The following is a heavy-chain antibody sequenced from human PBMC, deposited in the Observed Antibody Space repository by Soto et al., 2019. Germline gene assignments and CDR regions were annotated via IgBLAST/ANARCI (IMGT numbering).Heavy chain of an antibody. CDR2: TYYRSRWYN. CDR3: AGTTSRHWLYMDV. Sequence: PSQTLSLTCAISGDSVSGNSAAWNWIRLSPSRGLEWLARTYYRSRWYNDYAVSVRSRITVNADTSKNQFSLQLTSVTPEDTAIYYCAGTTSRHWLYMDVWGRGTTVTVSS. D-gene: IGHD1-1*01. CDR1: GDSVSGNSAA. J-gene: IGHJ6*03. V-gene: IGHV6-1*01.